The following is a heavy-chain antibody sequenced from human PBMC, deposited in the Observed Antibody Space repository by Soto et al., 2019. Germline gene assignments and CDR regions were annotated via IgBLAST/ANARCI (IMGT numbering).Heavy chain of an antibody. CDR1: GYTFTSYD. CDR2: MNPNSGNT. J-gene: IGHJ4*02. V-gene: IGHV1-8*01. Sequence: QVQLVQSGAEVKKPGASVKVSCKASGYTFTSYDINWVRQATGQGLEWMGWMNPNSGNTGYAQKFQGRVTMTRNTSISTAYMELSSLRSEDTAVYYCARGRVKVVAARPCYFDYWGQGTLVTVSS. D-gene: IGHD2-15*01. CDR3: ARGRVKVVAARPCYFDY.